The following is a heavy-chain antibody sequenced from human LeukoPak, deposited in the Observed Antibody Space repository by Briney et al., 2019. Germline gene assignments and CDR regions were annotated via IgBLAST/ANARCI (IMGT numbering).Heavy chain of an antibody. D-gene: IGHD6-19*01. CDR2: IIPTFGTA. Sequence: SVKVSCKASGGTFSSYAISWVRQAPGQGLEWMGRIIPTFGTANYAQKFQGRVTITTDESTSTAYMELSSLRSEDTAVYYCARDHGSSGWYNYWGQGTLVTVSS. CDR3: ARDHGSSGWYNY. CDR1: GGTFSSYA. J-gene: IGHJ4*02. V-gene: IGHV1-69*05.